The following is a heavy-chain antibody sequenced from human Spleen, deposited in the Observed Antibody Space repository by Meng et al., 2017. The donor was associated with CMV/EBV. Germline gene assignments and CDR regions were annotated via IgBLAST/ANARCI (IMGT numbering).Heavy chain of an antibody. CDR3: ARAGAAVTTHFDF. D-gene: IGHD4-17*01. J-gene: IGHJ4*02. CDR1: GYTFDIYG. CDR2: VSAENGDT. Sequence: QIQLVQSGPELRRPGASVKVSCKASGYTFDIYGITWVRQAPGQGLEWVGWVSAENGDTDYGQKFQGRVTVTADTFTNTAYMEMRSLRSDDSAMYYCARAGAAVTTHFDFWGQGTLVTVSS. V-gene: IGHV1-18*01.